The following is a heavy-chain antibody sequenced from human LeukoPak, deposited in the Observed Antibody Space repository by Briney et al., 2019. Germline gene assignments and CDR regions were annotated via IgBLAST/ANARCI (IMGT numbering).Heavy chain of an antibody. CDR3: VKDPRDTYGTNWFVS. CDR1: GFRFGNYA. CDR2: ISGTGGAT. V-gene: IGHV3-23*01. J-gene: IGHJ5*01. Sequence: GGSLRLSCVASGFRFGNYAMSWVRQAPGKGLQWVSQISGTGGATWYAGFARDRFTISRDNSKKTLYLQMSGLRVKDTAMYYCVKDPRDTYGTNWFVSWGQGTLLIVSS. D-gene: IGHD2-21*01.